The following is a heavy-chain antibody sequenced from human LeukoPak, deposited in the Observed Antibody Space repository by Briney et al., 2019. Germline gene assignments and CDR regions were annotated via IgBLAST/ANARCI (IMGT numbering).Heavy chain of an antibody. D-gene: IGHD3-3*01. J-gene: IGHJ6*02. CDR2: IIPIFGTA. Sequence: ASVKVSCKASGGTFSSYAISWVRQAPGQGLEWMGGIIPIFGTANYVQKFQGRVTITADESTSTAYMELSSLRSEDTAVYYCARDAQPAYYDFWSGYRDSAQYGMDVRGQGTTVTVSS. CDR1: GGTFSSYA. V-gene: IGHV1-69*13. CDR3: ARDAQPAYYDFWSGYRDSAQYGMDV.